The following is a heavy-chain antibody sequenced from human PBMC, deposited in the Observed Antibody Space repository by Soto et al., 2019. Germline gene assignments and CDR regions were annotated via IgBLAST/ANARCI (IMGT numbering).Heavy chain of an antibody. Sequence: SVGFGGRCISQKPGKGLEWIGYIYYSGSTNYNPSLKSRVTISVDTSKNQFSLKLSSVTAADTAVYYCARGLNYYYDSSGYYLPWGQGTLVTVSS. CDR1: SVGFG. J-gene: IGHJ5*02. D-gene: IGHD3-22*01. CDR3: ARGLNYYYDSSGYYLP. CDR2: IYYSGST. V-gene: IGHV4-61*08.